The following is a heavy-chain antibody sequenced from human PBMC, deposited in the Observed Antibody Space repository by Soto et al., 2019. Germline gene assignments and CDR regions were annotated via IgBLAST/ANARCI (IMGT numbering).Heavy chain of an antibody. Sequence: ASVKVSCKASGYTFTSYGISWVRQAPGQGLEWMGWISAYNGNTSYAQKLQGRVTMTTDTSTSTAYMELRSLRSDDTAVYYCARDWGTYYYDSSGYGSNWFDPWGQGTLVTVSS. V-gene: IGHV1-18*01. J-gene: IGHJ5*02. D-gene: IGHD3-22*01. CDR1: GYTFTSYG. CDR3: ARDWGTYYYDSSGYGSNWFDP. CDR2: ISAYNGNT.